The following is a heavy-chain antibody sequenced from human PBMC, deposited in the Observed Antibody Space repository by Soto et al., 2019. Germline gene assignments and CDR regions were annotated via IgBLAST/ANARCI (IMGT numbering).Heavy chain of an antibody. CDR3: AKDEGQWLVSGYYGMAV. CDR1: GGTIINYG. CDR2: ISGSGGST. J-gene: IGHJ6*02. D-gene: IGHD6-19*01. Sequence: GRSLRLCSAAAGGTIINYGRSWVLQATGKGPEWVSAISGSGGSTYYADSVKGRFTISRDNSKNTLYLQMNSLRAEDTAVYYCAKDEGQWLVSGYYGMAVWGQGTTVTV. V-gene: IGHV3-23*01.